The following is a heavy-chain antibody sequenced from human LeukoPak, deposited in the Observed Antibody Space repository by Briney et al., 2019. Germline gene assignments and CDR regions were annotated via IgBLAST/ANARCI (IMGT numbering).Heavy chain of an antibody. V-gene: IGHV3-11*01. D-gene: IGHD1-26*01. Sequence: PGGSLRLSCAASGFTFSDYYMSWIRQAPGKGLECVSYISSSGSTIYYADSVKGRFTISRDNAKNSLYLQMNSLRAEDTAVYYCARDPRGSYSDSDAFDIWGQGTMVTVSS. CDR3: ARDPRGSYSDSDAFDI. CDR2: ISSSGSTI. CDR1: GFTFSDYY. J-gene: IGHJ3*02.